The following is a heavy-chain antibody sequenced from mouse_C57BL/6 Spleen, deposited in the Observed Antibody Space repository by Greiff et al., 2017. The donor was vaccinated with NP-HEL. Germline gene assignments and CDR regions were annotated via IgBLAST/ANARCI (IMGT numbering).Heavy chain of an antibody. V-gene: IGHV1-80*01. CDR1: GYAFSSYW. D-gene: IGHD1-1*02. CDR3: ARWGGNYAMDY. J-gene: IGHJ4*01. CDR2: IYPGDGDT. Sequence: VKLMESGAELVKPGASVKISCKASGYAFSSYWMNWVKQRPGKGLEWIGQIYPGDGDTNYNGKFKGKATLTADKSSSTAYMQLSSLTSEDSAVYFCARWGGNYAMDYWGQGTSVTVSS.